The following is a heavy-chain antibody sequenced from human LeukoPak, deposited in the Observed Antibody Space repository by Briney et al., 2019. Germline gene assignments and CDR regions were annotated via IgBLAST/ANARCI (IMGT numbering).Heavy chain of an antibody. Sequence: GGSLRLSCAASGFTFDDYAMHWVRQAPGKGLEWVSTITTSDGNTYYADSVKGRFTVSRDNSKNTLYLQMNSLRAEDTAVYYCAKDGGLWVSAHWGDSWGRGTLVTVSS. CDR3: AKDGGLWVSAHWGDS. J-gene: IGHJ4*02. CDR1: GFTFDDYA. V-gene: IGHV3-23*01. D-gene: IGHD7-27*01. CDR2: ITTSDGNT.